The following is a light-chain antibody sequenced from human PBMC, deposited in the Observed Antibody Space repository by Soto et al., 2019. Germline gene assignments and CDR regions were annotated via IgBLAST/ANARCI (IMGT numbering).Light chain of an antibody. CDR2: DVS. CDR3: SSYTSSNTYV. CDR1: ISDISGYNF. Sequence: QSVLTQPASVSGCPGQSITISCTGTISDISGYNFVSWYQQYPCYAPKLMIYDVSNRPSGVSNRFSGSKSGNTASLTISGLQAEDEADYYCSSYTSSNTYVFGAGTKVTVL. J-gene: IGLJ1*01. V-gene: IGLV2-14*03.